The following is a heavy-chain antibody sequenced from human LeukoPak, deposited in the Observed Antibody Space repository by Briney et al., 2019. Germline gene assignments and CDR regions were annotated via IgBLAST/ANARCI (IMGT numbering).Heavy chain of an antibody. J-gene: IGHJ4*02. CDR3: ARDGAVAAVFDY. V-gene: IGHV1-18*01. CDR2: ISPYNGDT. CDR1: GYTFTTYG. Sequence: ASVKVSCKVSGYTFTTYGVTWVRQAPGQGLEWMGWISPYNGDTNYAQNLQGRVTLTTDTSTSTAYMELRSLRSDDTAVYYCARDGAVAAVFDYWGQGTLVTVSS. D-gene: IGHD6-19*01.